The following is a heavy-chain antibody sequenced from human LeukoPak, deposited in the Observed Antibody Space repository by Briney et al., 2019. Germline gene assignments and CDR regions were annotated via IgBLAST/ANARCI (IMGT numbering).Heavy chain of an antibody. CDR3: AREPPHYYDSSGYYDY. Sequence: GGSLRLSCAASGFTFSSYAMHWVRQAPGKGLEYVSAISSNGGSTYYANSVKGRFTISRDNSKNTLYLQMGSLRAEDMAVYYCAREPPHYYDSSGYYDYWGQGTLVTVSS. D-gene: IGHD3-22*01. CDR2: ISSNGGST. V-gene: IGHV3-64*01. J-gene: IGHJ4*02. CDR1: GFTFSSYA.